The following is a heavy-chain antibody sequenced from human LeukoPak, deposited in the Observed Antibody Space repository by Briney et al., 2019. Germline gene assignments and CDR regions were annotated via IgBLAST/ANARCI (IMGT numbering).Heavy chain of an antibody. V-gene: IGHV4-34*01. CDR1: GGSFSGYY. CDR3: ARDDQSISRY. Sequence: SETLSLTCALYGGSFSGYYWTWIRQPPGKGLEWIGEINHSGSTNYNPSLKSRVTISVDTSKNQFSLKLSSVTAADTAVHYCARDDQSISRYWGQGTLVTVSS. J-gene: IGHJ4*02. D-gene: IGHD2/OR15-2a*01. CDR2: INHSGST.